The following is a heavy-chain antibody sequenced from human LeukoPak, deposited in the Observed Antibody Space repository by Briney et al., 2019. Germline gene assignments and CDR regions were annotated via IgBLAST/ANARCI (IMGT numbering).Heavy chain of an antibody. CDR1: GGSISTYY. CDR3: ARTDGDYFVWFDP. CDR2: INHSGST. Sequence: PSETLSLACTVSGGSISTYYWSWIRQPPGKGLEWIGEINHSGSTNYNPSLKSRVTISVDTSKNQFSLKLSSVTAADTAVYYCARTDGDYFVWFDPWGQGTLVTVSS. V-gene: IGHV4-34*01. D-gene: IGHD4-17*01. J-gene: IGHJ5*02.